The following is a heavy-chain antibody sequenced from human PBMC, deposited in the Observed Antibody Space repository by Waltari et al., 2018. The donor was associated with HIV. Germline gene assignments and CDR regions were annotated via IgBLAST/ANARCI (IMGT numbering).Heavy chain of an antibody. CDR1: NASFDPYY. Sequence: QVQLEQWGAGLVKPSETLSVTCAVYNASFDPYYYWTWVRQAPGQGLEWIGKVKYDGRRFSNPSLQGRISASLDASKRQFSLRLTSATAADTAVYCCVRGPNWQLGGLDVWGRGTT. J-gene: IGHJ6*02. V-gene: IGHV4-34*01. CDR2: VKYDGRR. D-gene: IGHD1-1*01. CDR3: VRGPNWQLGGLDV.